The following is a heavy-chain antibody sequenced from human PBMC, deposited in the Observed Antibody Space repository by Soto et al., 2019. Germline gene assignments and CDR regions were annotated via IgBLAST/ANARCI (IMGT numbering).Heavy chain of an antibody. CDR1: GYTFTSSG. CDR3: ARGMTTVTTDDAFDI. D-gene: IGHD4-17*01. J-gene: IGHJ3*02. Sequence: ASVKVSCKASGYTFTSSGISWVRQAPGQGLEWMGWISAYNGNTNYAQKLQGRVTMTTDTSTSTAYMELRSLRSDDTAVYYCARGMTTVTTDDAFDIWGQGTMVTVSS. CDR2: ISAYNGNT. V-gene: IGHV1-18*01.